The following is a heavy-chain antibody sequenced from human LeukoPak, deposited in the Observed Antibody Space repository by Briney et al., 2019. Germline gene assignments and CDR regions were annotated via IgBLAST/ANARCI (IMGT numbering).Heavy chain of an antibody. Sequence: GGSLRLSCAASEFNFGDCALHWVRQASGRGLEWVGRIRSKTYNYATAYAASVEGRFTISRDDSKKMAYLSLDSPKTEDTAVYYCTSRCPAPGVPFYFHYWGQGTVVTVSS. CDR3: TSRCPAPGVPFYFHY. CDR1: EFNFGDCA. J-gene: IGHJ4*02. CDR2: IRSKTYNYAT. D-gene: IGHD6-13*01. V-gene: IGHV3-73*01.